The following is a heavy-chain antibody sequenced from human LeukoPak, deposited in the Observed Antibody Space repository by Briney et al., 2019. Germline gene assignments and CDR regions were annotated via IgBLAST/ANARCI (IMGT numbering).Heavy chain of an antibody. Sequence: SVKVSCKASGGTFSSYAISWVRQAPGQGLEWMGGIIPIFGTANYAQKFQGRVTITADESTSTAYMELSSLRSEDTAVYYCARVARLSTSPYDGFDIWGQGTMVTVSS. J-gene: IGHJ3*02. CDR1: GGTFSSYA. CDR2: IIPIFGTA. CDR3: ARVARLSTSPYDGFDI. V-gene: IGHV1-69*13. D-gene: IGHD6-6*01.